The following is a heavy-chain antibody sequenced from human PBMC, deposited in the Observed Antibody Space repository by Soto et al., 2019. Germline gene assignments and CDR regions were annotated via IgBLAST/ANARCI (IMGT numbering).Heavy chain of an antibody. CDR2: IYHSGST. J-gene: IGHJ6*03. D-gene: IGHD3-10*01. CDR1: SGSISSSNW. V-gene: IGHV4-4*02. Sequence: SSETLSLTCAVSSGSISSSNWWSWVRQPPGKGLEWNGEIYHSGSTNYTPSLKSRVTISVEKSKTQFSLKLCSVTAADRAVYYWAGNYGSGSPYYYMDVWGKGTRVTVSS. CDR3: AGNYGSGSPYYYMDV.